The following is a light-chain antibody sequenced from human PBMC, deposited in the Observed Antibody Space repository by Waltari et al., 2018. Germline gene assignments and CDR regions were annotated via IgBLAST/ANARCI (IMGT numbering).Light chain of an antibody. CDR3: QQSGTFPPT. CDR1: QDIRTW. Sequence: DIRMTQSPSPVSASVGDRVTITGRASQDIRTWLAWYQQKPGKAPRLLIYHASGLQSGVPSRFSGSGSGTDFTLTISSLQPEDFATYSCQQSGTFPPTFGPGTKVEI. J-gene: IGKJ1*01. V-gene: IGKV1-12*01. CDR2: HAS.